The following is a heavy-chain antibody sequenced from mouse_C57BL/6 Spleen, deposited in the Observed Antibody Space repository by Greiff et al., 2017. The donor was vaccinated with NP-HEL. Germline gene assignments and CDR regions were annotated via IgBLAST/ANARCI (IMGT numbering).Heavy chain of an antibody. CDR3: TQAYYRDYAMDY. Sequence: EVQLQQSGAELVRPGASVKLSCTASGFNIKDDYMHWVKQRPEQGLEWIGWIDPENGDTEYASKFQGKATITADTSSNTAYLQLSSLTSEDTAVYYCTQAYYRDYAMDYWGQGTSVTVSS. D-gene: IGHD2-14*01. CDR1: GFNIKDDY. V-gene: IGHV14-4*01. J-gene: IGHJ4*01. CDR2: IDPENGDT.